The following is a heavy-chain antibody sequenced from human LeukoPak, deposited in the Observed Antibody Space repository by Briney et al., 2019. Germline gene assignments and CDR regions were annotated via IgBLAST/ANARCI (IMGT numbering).Heavy chain of an antibody. V-gene: IGHV3-74*01. D-gene: IGHD5-24*01. CDR1: GFTFSSYW. J-gene: IGHJ4*02. CDR2: INTDGSTT. Sequence: PGGSLRLSCVASGFTFSSYWMHWVRQAPGKGLVWVSRINTDGSTTSYADSVKGRFTISRDNAKNTLYLQMNSLRADDTAVYYCARGEMVQAYWGQGTLVTVSS. CDR3: ARGEMVQAY.